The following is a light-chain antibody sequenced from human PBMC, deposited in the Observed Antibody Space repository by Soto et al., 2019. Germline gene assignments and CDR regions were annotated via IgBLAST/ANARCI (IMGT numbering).Light chain of an antibody. J-gene: IGLJ2*01. CDR2: NDN. CDR3: AAWDGSLNVVL. Sequence: QAVVTQPSSASGTPGQTVTLSCSGTSSNIGTNTVNWYRQVPGTAPKLLIFNDNVRPSGVPGRFSGSRSGTSASLAISGLQSEDEADYYCAAWDGSLNVVLLGGGTKLTVL. V-gene: IGLV1-44*01. CDR1: SSNIGTNT.